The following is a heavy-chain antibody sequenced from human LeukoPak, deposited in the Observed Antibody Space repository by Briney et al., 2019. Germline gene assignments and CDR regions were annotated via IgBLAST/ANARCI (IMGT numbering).Heavy chain of an antibody. J-gene: IGHJ1*01. D-gene: IGHD3-16*01. CDR3: ARQSDDLGYFQH. Sequence: SETLSLTCTVSGGSLSSYYWSWIRQPPGKGLEWIGYIYYRGRTKYNPSLQSRVTISVDTSRNQFSLRLSSVTTADTAVYYCARQSDDLGYFQHWGQGTLVTVSS. V-gene: IGHV4-59*08. CDR1: GGSLSSYY. CDR2: IYYRGRT.